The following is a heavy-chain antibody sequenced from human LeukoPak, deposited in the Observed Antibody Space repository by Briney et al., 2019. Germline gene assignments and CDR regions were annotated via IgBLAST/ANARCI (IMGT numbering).Heavy chain of an antibody. CDR3: ARASGPFDY. Sequence: GASVKVSCKASGYTFTSYGMHWGRQSPGKGLEWVAVIWNDGSNKYYADSVKGRFTISRDNSKNTLYLQMNRLRAEDTAVYSCARASGPFDYWGQGTLVTVSS. D-gene: IGHD3-10*01. J-gene: IGHJ4*02. V-gene: IGHV3-33*01. CDR2: IWNDGSNK. CDR1: GYTFTSYG.